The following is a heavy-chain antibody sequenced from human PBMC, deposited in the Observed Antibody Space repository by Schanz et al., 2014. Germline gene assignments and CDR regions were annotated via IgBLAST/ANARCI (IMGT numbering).Heavy chain of an antibody. J-gene: IGHJ3*01. V-gene: IGHV1-46*03. CDR1: GYTFNNHG. D-gene: IGHD3-10*01. CDR3: ATNSPFRMVRGSNAFDA. CDR2: INPSGGST. Sequence: QVQLVQSGAEVKKPGASVRVSCKASGYTFNNHGISWVRQAPGQGLEWMGIINPSGGSTSYAQKFQGRVTMTEDTSTETAYMELSGLRSGDTAVYYCATNSPFRMVRGSNAFDAWGQGTMVTVSS.